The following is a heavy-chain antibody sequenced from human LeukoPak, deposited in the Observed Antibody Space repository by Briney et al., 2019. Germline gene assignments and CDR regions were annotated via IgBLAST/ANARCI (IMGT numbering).Heavy chain of an antibody. CDR2: INSGGNT. CDR3: ARDINDAKFDY. Sequence: GGSLRLSCAASGLTVSSNSESWVRRAPGKGLEWVSVINSGGNTYYADSVKGRFTFSRDNSKNTLYLQMNSLRAEDTAVYYCARDINDAKFDYWGQGTLVTVSS. J-gene: IGHJ4*02. CDR1: GLTVSSNS. V-gene: IGHV3-53*01.